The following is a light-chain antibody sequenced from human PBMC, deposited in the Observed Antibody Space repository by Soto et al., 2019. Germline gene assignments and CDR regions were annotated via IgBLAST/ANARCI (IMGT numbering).Light chain of an antibody. V-gene: IGKV3-20*01. Sequence: EIVLTQSPGTLSLSPGERVTLSCRASQSVSSSYLAWYQQKPGQAPRLLIYGASRSATGIPDRFSGSGSGTDFTLTISRLEPEDFAVYYCQQYGSSWKFGQGTKVAVK. J-gene: IGKJ1*01. CDR1: QSVSSSY. CDR2: GAS. CDR3: QQYGSSWK.